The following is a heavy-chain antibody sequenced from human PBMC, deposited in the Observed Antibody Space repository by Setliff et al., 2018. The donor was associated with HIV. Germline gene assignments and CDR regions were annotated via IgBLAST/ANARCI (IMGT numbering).Heavy chain of an antibody. CDR3: ARGNIPYISIIRGSAWLDP. J-gene: IGHJ5*02. Sequence: SETLSLTCTVFGGSISGSNYYWGWIRQPPGKGLEWIANVHYSGSIYFNPSLRSRVAISVDTSHNQFSLRLSSVTAADTAVYYCARGNIPYISIIRGSAWLDPWGQGALVTVSS. D-gene: IGHD3-10*01. CDR2: VHYSGSI. V-gene: IGHV4-39*07. CDR1: GGSISGSNYY.